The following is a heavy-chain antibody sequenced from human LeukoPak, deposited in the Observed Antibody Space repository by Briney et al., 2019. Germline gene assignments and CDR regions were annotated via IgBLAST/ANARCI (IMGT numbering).Heavy chain of an antibody. CDR2: VSCDGGKK. J-gene: IGHJ5*02. Sequence: GGSLRLSCAASGFTFSTYGMHWVRQAPGKGLEWVAFVSCDGGKKHYADSVKGRFTISRDNSENTLYVQMNSLRAEDTALYYCAKDLSVYCDSRGFDPWGQGTLVTVSS. CDR1: GFTFSTYG. CDR3: AKDLSVYCDSRGFDP. V-gene: IGHV3-30*18. D-gene: IGHD3-22*01.